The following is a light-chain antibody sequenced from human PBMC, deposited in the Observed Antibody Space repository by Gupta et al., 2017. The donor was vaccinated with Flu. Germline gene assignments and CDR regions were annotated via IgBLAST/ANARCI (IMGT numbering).Light chain of an antibody. CDR3: QQDEGFHPGVT. CDR1: QDITNF. CDR2: DAS. V-gene: IGKV1-33*01. J-gene: IGKJ3*01. Sequence: DIQMTQSPSSLSASVGDRVTITCQASQDITNFLNWYQQKPGKAPKLLIYDASYLETGVPSRFSGSGAGTDVNLTISSRQPEDVATYYCQQDEGFHPGVTFGPGTXVEIK.